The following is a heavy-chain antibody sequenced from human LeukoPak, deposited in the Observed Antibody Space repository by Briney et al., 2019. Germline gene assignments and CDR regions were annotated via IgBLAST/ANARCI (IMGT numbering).Heavy chain of an antibody. D-gene: IGHD3-10*01. J-gene: IGHJ4*02. CDR3: ARVNDYDSGSLYRPIDY. Sequence: PGGSLRLSCAASGFTFSSYEMNWVRQAPGKGLEWVSYISSSGSTMYYADSVKGRFTISRDNVKNSLYLQMNSLRAEDTAVYSCARVNDYDSGSLYRPIDYWGQGTLVTVSS. V-gene: IGHV3-48*03. CDR1: GFTFSSYE. CDR2: ISSSGSTM.